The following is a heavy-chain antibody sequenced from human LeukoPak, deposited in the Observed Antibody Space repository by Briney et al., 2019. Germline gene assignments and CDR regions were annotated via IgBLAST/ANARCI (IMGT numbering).Heavy chain of an antibody. CDR1: GFTFSSYA. J-gene: IGHJ4*02. Sequence: GGSLRLSCAASGFTFSSYAMNWVRQAPGKGLEWVSSISGSGDSTYYADSVKGRFSISRDNSKNTLYLQMNSLRAEDTAVYYCAKRGATRTIDYWGQGSLVTVSS. D-gene: IGHD1-26*01. CDR3: AKRGATRTIDY. CDR2: ISGSGDST. V-gene: IGHV3-23*01.